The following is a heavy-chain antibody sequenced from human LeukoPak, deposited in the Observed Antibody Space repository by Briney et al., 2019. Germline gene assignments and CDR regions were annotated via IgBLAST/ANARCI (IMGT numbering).Heavy chain of an antibody. J-gene: IGHJ6*03. V-gene: IGHV3-23*01. CDR3: AKDPCYPSYYNYYMGV. CDR2: ISGSGGAT. CDR1: GFTFDNYA. Sequence: GGSLRLSCAASGFTFDNYAMSWVCQVPGKGLEWVSSISGSGGATHYADSMKGRFTISRDNSKNTLYLQMNSLRAEDTAVYYCAKDPCYPSYYNYYMGVWGKGTTVTVSS. D-gene: IGHD5-18*01.